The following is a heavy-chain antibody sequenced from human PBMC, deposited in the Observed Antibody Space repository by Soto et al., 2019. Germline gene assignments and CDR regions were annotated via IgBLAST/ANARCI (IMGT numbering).Heavy chain of an antibody. CDR3: AKDSGDYAVYYYYGMDV. Sequence: SVKVSCKASGGTFSSYAISWVRQAPGQGLEWMGGIIPIFGTANYAQKFQGRVTITADKSTSTAYMELSSLRAEDTAVYYCAKDSGDYAVYYYYGMDVWGQGTTVTVSS. V-gene: IGHV1-69*06. CDR1: GGTFSSYA. CDR2: IIPIFGTA. D-gene: IGHD4-17*01. J-gene: IGHJ6*02.